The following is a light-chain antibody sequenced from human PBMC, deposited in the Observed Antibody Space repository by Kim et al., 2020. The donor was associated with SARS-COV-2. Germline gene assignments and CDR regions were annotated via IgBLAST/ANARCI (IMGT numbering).Light chain of an antibody. Sequence: VTISRTGSSSNIGAGYDVHWYQQLPGTAPKLLIYGNSNRPSGVPDRFSGSKSGTSASLAITGLQAEDEADYYCQSYDSSLSGYVVFGGGTQLTVL. CDR3: QSYDSSLSGYVV. V-gene: IGLV1-40*01. CDR2: GNS. CDR1: SSNIGAGYD. J-gene: IGLJ2*01.